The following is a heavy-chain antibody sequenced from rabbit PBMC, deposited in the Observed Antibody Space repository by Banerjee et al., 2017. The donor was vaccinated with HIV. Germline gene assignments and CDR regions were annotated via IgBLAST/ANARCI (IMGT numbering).Heavy chain of an antibody. V-gene: IGHV1S45*01. CDR2: IDAGSGSA. CDR1: GFSFSSSYW. Sequence: QEQLEESGGDLVKPEGSLTLTCTASGFSFSSSYWIYWVRQAPGKGLEWIGCIDAGSGSAYYATWVNGRFTISKTSSTTVTLQMTSLTAADTATYFCASAHLYDDYGEYYFNLWGPGTLVTVS. D-gene: IGHD2-1*01. CDR3: ASAHLYDDYGEYYFNL. J-gene: IGHJ4*01.